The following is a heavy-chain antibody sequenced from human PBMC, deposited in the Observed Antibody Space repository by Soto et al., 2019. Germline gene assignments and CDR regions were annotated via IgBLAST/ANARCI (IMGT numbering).Heavy chain of an antibody. CDR1: GFTFSSYG. CDR3: ASPILNGDQRGGYYFDY. D-gene: IGHD4-17*01. Sequence: GGSLRLSCAASGFTFSSYGMHWVRQAPGKGLEWVAVISYDGSNKYYADSVKGRFTISRDNSKNTLYLQMNSLRAEDTAVYYCASPILNGDQRGGYYFDYWGQGTLVTVSS. J-gene: IGHJ4*02. CDR2: ISYDGSNK. V-gene: IGHV3-30*03.